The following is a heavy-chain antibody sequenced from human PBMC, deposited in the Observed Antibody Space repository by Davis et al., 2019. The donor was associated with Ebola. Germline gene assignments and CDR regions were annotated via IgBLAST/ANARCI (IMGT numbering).Heavy chain of an antibody. CDR3: AREYGGNFDY. CDR1: GGSFSGYY. J-gene: IGHJ4*02. D-gene: IGHD4-23*01. CDR2: IYYSGST. V-gene: IGHV4-59*01. Sequence: SETLSLTCAVYGGSFSGYYWSWIRQPPGKGLEWIGNIYYSGSTNYNSSLKSRVTISVDTSKNQFSLKLSSVTAADTAVYYCAREYGGNFDYWGQGTLVTVSS.